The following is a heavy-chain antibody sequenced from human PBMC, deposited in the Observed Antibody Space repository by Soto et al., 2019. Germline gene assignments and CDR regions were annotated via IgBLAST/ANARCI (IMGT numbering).Heavy chain of an antibody. CDR1: GGSISSGGYS. CDR3: ARGGDGATVTDFDY. V-gene: IGHV4-30-2*01. Sequence: QLQLQESGSGLVKPSQTLSLTCAVSGGSISSGGYSWSWIRQPPWKGLEWIGYIYHSGSTYYNPSLKSRVTISVDRSKNQFSLKLSSVTAADTAVYYCARGGDGATVTDFDYWGQGTLVTVSS. J-gene: IGHJ4*02. CDR2: IYHSGST. D-gene: IGHD4-17*01.